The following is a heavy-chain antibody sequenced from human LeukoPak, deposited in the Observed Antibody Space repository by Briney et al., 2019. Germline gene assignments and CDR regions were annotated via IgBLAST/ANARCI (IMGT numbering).Heavy chain of an antibody. D-gene: IGHD3-10*01. CDR2: IYTSGST. CDR3: ARGAVSYYGSGSLSYYFDY. CDR1: GGSISSYY. Sequence: SETLSLTCTVSGGSISSYYWSWIRQPAGKGLEWIGLIYTSGSTNYNPSLKSRVTISVDKSKNQFSLKLSSVTAADTAVYYCARGAVSYYGSGSLSYYFDYWGQGTLVTVSS. J-gene: IGHJ4*02. V-gene: IGHV4-4*07.